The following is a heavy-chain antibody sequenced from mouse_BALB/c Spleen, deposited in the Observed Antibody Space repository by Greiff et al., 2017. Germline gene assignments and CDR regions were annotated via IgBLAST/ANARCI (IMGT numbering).Heavy chain of an antibody. V-gene: IGHV5-12-1*01. CDR1: GFAFSSYD. Sequence: DVKLVESGGGLVKPGGSLKLSCAASGFAFSSYDMSWVRQTPEKRLEWVAYISSGGGSTYYPDTVKGRFTISRDNAKNTLYLQMSSLKSEDTAMYYCARPYYGNYWYFDVWGAGTTVTVSS. CDR3: ARPYYGNYWYFDV. D-gene: IGHD2-10*01. J-gene: IGHJ1*01. CDR2: ISSGGGST.